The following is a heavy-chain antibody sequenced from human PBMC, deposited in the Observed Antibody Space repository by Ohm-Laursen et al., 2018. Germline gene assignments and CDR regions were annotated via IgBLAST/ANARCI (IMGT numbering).Heavy chain of an antibody. CDR2: ISFDGSTE. V-gene: IGHV3-30*18. CDR3: AKARDYYDSSGFDY. Sequence: SLRLSCAASRFTFSSYGMHWVRQAPGKGLEWVAAISFDGSTEYYADSVKGRFTISRDNAKNSLYLQMNSLRAEDTALYYCAKARDYYDSSGFDYWGQGTLVTVSS. D-gene: IGHD3-22*01. CDR1: RFTFSSYG. J-gene: IGHJ4*02.